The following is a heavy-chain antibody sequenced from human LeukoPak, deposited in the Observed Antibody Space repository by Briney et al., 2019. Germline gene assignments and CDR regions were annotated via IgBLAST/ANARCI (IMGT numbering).Heavy chain of an antibody. CDR3: AKDPRDLTLGY. CDR1: GSTFSSYS. V-gene: IGHV3-48*01. D-gene: IGHD4/OR15-4a*01. J-gene: IGHJ4*02. Sequence: GGSLRLSCAVSGSTFSSYSMNWVRQAPGKGLEWVSYISSINTIYYVDSVKGRFTISRDNGKNSLYLQMNNLRAEDTAVYYCAKDPRDLTLGYWGQGTLVTVSS. CDR2: ISSINTI.